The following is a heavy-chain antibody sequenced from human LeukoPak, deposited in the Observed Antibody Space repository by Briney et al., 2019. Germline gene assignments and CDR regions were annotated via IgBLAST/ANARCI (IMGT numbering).Heavy chain of an antibody. CDR2: ISSSGANA. CDR1: GFTFRDAA. CDR3: ARDGASRGAPDEY. D-gene: IGHD2-15*01. V-gene: IGHV3-23*01. J-gene: IGHJ4*02. Sequence: GGSLRLPCAASGFTFRDAAMTWVRQAPGKGLEWVSLISSSGANAYYADSVKGRFTISRDNSKNTLYLQMNNLRGEDTAEYYCARDGASRGAPDEYWGQGTLVTVSS.